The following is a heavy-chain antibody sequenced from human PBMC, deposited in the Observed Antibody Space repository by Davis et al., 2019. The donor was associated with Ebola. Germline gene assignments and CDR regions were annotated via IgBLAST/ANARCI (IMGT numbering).Heavy chain of an antibody. J-gene: IGHJ6*02. CDR2: INPDNGDT. V-gene: IGHV1-18*04. CDR1: NYTFNTYG. Sequence: ASVKVSCKASNYTFNTYGISWVRQAPEQGLEWMGWINPDNGDTTYAQKFQGRVTLTADTSTSTVYMDLRSLTSDDTAIYYCAREGDLDCSGRVCYPFYYFGMDAWGQGTTVTVSS. D-gene: IGHD2-15*01. CDR3: AREGDLDCSGRVCYPFYYFGMDA.